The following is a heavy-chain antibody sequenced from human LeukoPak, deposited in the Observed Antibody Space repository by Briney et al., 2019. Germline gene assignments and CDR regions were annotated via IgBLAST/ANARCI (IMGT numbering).Heavy chain of an antibody. Sequence: ASVKVSCKTSGYTFSTYDINWVRQAAGQGLEWMGWMNPNSGNTGFAQKFQGRATITRDTSITTAYLELSSLRSEVTAVYYCARAIRYQLLSDYWGQGTLVTVSS. CDR3: ARAIRYQLLSDY. D-gene: IGHD2-2*01. V-gene: IGHV1-8*03. J-gene: IGHJ4*02. CDR1: GYTFSTYD. CDR2: MNPNSGNT.